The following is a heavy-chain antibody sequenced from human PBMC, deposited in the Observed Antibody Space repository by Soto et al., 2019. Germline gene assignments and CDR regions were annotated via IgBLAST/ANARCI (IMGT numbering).Heavy chain of an antibody. CDR2: IYYSGST. CDR3: AREVPATVTGSVFDY. CDR1: GGSISSYY. Sequence: SETLSLTCTVSGGSISSYYWSWIRQPPGKGLEWIGYIYYSGSTNYNPSLKSRVTISVDTSKNQFSLKLSSVTAADTAVYYCAREVPATVTGSVFDYWGQGTLVTVSS. D-gene: IGHD4-17*01. J-gene: IGHJ4*02. V-gene: IGHV4-59*01.